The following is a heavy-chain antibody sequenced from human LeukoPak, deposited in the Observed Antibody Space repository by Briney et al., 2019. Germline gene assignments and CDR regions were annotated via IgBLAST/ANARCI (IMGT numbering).Heavy chain of an antibody. V-gene: IGHV1-18*01. CDR3: ARDPIEGFLEWFYYGMDV. CDR1: GYTFTSYG. D-gene: IGHD3-3*01. Sequence: ASVKVSCKASGYTFTSYGISWVRQAPGQGLEWMGWISAYNGNTNYAQKLQGRVTMTTDTSTSTAYMELRSLRSDDTAVYYCARDPIEGFLEWFYYGMDVWGQGTTATVSS. CDR2: ISAYNGNT. J-gene: IGHJ6*02.